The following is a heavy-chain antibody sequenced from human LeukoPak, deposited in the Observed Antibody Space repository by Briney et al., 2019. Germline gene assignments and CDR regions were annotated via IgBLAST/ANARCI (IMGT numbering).Heavy chain of an antibody. CDR3: ARGRQDVTVIVVVMTAASYYLDV. Sequence: PSDPLSLPCAVYGDSYSGYYWTWLRQTPEKGLEWIGEMNPSGSTNYNPSLKSRVTISVDTSKNQFSLELSSVTAADTAVYYCARGRQDVTVIVVVMTAASYYLDVWGKGTTVTVS. CDR1: GDSYSGYY. V-gene: IGHV4-34*01. J-gene: IGHJ6*03. D-gene: IGHD3-22*01. CDR2: MNPSGST.